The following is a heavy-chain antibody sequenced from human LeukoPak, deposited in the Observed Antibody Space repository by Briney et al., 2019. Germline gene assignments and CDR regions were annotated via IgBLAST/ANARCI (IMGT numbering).Heavy chain of an antibody. Sequence: GGSLRLSCAASGFTFDDYAMHWVRQAPGKGLEWVSGISWNSGSIGYADSVKGRFTISRDNSKNTMYLQMNSLRAEDTAVYYCAKAPRSSWYLDYWGQGTLVTVSS. CDR3: AKAPRSSWYLDY. CDR1: GFTFDDYA. CDR2: ISWNSGSI. J-gene: IGHJ4*02. V-gene: IGHV3-9*01. D-gene: IGHD6-13*01.